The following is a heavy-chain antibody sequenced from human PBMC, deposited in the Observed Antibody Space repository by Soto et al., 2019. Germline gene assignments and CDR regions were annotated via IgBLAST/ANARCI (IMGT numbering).Heavy chain of an antibody. J-gene: IGHJ4*02. CDR2: MYNTGST. CDR1: GGSFSGYY. CDR3: ARQHYYDSSGYYTWN. V-gene: IGHV4-59*08. Sequence: SETLSLTCTVSGGSFSGYYWSWIRQPPGKGLEWIGYMYNTGSTVYNPSLKSRVTISVDTSKNQFSLRLNSVTAADTAVYYCARQHYYDSSGYYTWNWGQGTLVTVSS. D-gene: IGHD3-22*01.